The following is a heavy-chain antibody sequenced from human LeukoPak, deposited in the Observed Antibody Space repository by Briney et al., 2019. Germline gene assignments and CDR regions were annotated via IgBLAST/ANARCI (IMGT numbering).Heavy chain of an antibody. D-gene: IGHD3-10*01. CDR3: ARDRNVLLWFGELFGFDP. J-gene: IGHJ5*02. CDR1: GGSISSSSYH. CDR2: INHSGST. Sequence: SETLSLTCTVSGGSISSSSYHWGWIRQPPGKGLEWIGEINHSGSTNYNPSLKSRVTISEDTSKNQFSLKLSSVTAADTAVYYCARDRNVLLWFGELFGFDPWGQGTLVTVSS. V-gene: IGHV4-39*07.